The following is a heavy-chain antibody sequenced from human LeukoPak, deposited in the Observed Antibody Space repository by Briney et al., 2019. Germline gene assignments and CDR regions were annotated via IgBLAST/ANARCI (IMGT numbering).Heavy chain of an antibody. CDR2: ISAYNGNT. V-gene: IGHV1-18*01. CDR3: ARDLGDTAMVNYYYYGMDV. D-gene: IGHD5-18*01. J-gene: IGHJ6*02. CDR1: GYTFTSYG. Sequence: ASVKVSCKASGYTFTSYGISWVRQAPGHGLEWMGWISAYNGNTNYAQKLQGRVTMTTDTSTSTAYMELSSLRSDDTAVYYCARDLGDTAMVNYYYYGMDVWGQGTTVTVSS.